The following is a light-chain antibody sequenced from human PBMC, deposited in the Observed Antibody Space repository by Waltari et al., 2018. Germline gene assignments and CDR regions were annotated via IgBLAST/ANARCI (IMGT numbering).Light chain of an antibody. CDR3: SSHAGSNTVV. V-gene: IGLV2-8*01. Sequence: QSALTQPPSASGSPGQSVTISCTGTSSDVGSYNFVSWYHKPPGNAPKLLFYEVTKRPPGGPDRFSGSKSGNTASLPVSGLQADDEADYYCSSHAGSNTVVFGGGTKLTVL. CDR1: SSDVGSYNF. CDR2: EVT. J-gene: IGLJ2*01.